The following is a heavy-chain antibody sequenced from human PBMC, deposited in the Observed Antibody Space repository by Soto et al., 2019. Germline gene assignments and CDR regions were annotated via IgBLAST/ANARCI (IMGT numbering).Heavy chain of an antibody. CDR3: AYLPCSGGSCYWFSFSGMDV. D-gene: IGHD2-15*01. CDR1: GFSLSTSGVG. Sequence: QITLKESGPTLVKPTQTLTLTCTFSGFSLSTSGVGVAWIRQPPGEALEWLALIYWDADKRSRPSLESRLTITTDTSKTQEVLTMTNMYSVDTATYYCAYLPCSGGSCYWFSFSGMDVWGQGTTVTVSS. V-gene: IGHV2-5*02. CDR2: IYWDADK. J-gene: IGHJ6*02.